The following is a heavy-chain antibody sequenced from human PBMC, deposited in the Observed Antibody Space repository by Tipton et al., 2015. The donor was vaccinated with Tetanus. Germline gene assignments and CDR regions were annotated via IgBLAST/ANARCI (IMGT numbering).Heavy chain of an antibody. V-gene: IGHV3-53*01. CDR3: ARDYPDFDY. CDR1: GFSVSRKY. CDR2: TYGDGST. D-gene: IGHD3-16*02. J-gene: IGHJ4*02. Sequence: SLRLSCAASGFSVSRKYMTWVRQAPGKGLEWVSLTYGDGSTYYADSVKGRFTISRDNSKNTLYLQMSNLRAEDTAVYYCARDYPDFDYWGQGTLVTVFS.